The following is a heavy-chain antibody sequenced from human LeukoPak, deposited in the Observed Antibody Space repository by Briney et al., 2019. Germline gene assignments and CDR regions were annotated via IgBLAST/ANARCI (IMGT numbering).Heavy chain of an antibody. CDR1: GGTFSSYA. CDR3: ALEPEYDSSGYYPNWFDP. J-gene: IGHJ5*02. Sequence: ASVKVSCKASGGTFSSYAISWVRQAPGQGLEWMGRIIPILGIANYAQKFQGRVTITADKSTSTAYMELSSLRSEDTAVYYCALEPEYDSSGYYPNWFDPWGQGTLVTVSS. CDR2: IIPILGIA. D-gene: IGHD3-22*01. V-gene: IGHV1-69*04.